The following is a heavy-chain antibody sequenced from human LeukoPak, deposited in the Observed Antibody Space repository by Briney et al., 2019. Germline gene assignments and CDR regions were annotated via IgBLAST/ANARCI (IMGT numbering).Heavy chain of an antibody. J-gene: IGHJ4*02. CDR3: ARESDSSGYYCLDY. Sequence: GGSLRLSCAASGLTFSSYGMHWVRQAPGKGLEWVAVIWYDGSIKYYTHSAKGRFTISRDNSKNTLYLQMNSLRAEDTAVYYCARESDSSGYYCLDYWGQGTLVTVSS. D-gene: IGHD3-22*01. V-gene: IGHV3-33*01. CDR1: GLTFSSYG. CDR2: IWYDGSIK.